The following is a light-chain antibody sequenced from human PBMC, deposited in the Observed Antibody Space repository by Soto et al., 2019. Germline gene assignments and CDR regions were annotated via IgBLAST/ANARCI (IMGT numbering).Light chain of an antibody. V-gene: IGKV3-11*01. CDR2: DAS. Sequence: EIVLTQSPATLSLSPGERGTLSCRASQSVSSYLAWYQQKPGQAPRLLIYDASNRATGIPARFSGSGSGTDFTLTISSLEPEDFAVYYCQQRRSWPPTITFGQGTRLEIK. CDR1: QSVSSY. J-gene: IGKJ5*01. CDR3: QQRRSWPPTIT.